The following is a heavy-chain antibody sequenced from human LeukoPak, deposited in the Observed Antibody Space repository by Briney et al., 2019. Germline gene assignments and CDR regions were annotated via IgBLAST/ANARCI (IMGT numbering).Heavy chain of an antibody. CDR2: IYYSGST. CDR1: GGSIRSYY. Sequence: SETLSLTCTVSGGSIRSYYWSWIRQPPGKGLEWIGYIYYSGSTNYNPSLKSRVTISVDTSKNQFSLKLSSVTAADTAMYYCARDPGYGVYNLPIGWGQGTLSPSP. J-gene: IGHJ4*02. CDR3: ARDPGYGVYNLPIG. D-gene: IGHD1-14*01. V-gene: IGHV4-59*01.